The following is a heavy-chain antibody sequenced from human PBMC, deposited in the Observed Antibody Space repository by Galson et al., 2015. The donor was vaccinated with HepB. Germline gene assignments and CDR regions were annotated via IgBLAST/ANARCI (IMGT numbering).Heavy chain of an antibody. CDR1: GFTFSTYA. CDR2: ISGSGATT. J-gene: IGHJ4*02. V-gene: IGHV3-23*01. Sequence: SLRLSCAASGFTFSTYAITWVRQAPGKGLEWVSVISGSGATTFYAYSVTGRFIFYRDNSKNTVYLQMNSLRADDTAIYYCAKAPPYCGGDCYSVSDVWGQGTLVTVSS. D-gene: IGHD2-21*02. CDR3: AKAPPYCGGDCYSVSDV.